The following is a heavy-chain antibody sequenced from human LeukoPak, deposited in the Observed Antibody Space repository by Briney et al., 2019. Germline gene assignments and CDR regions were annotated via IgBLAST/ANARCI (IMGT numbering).Heavy chain of an antibody. Sequence: ASVKVSCRVSGYTLTELSMQWVRQAPGKGLEWMGGFDPEDGETIYAQKLQGRVTMTEDTSTDTAYMELSSLRSEDTAVYYCATAYYGSRSYYNLDDAFDIWGQGTMVTVSS. D-gene: IGHD3-10*01. V-gene: IGHV1-24*01. CDR2: FDPEDGET. J-gene: IGHJ3*02. CDR3: ATAYYGSRSYYNLDDAFDI. CDR1: GYTLTELS.